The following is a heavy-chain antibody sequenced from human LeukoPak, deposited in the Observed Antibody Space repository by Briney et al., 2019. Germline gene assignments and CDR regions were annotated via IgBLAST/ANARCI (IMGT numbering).Heavy chain of an antibody. CDR1: GFTFDDYA. D-gene: IGHD1-26*01. CDR3: AKDSSGSDY. V-gene: IGHV3-9*01. J-gene: IGHJ4*02. CDR2: ISWNSGSI. Sequence: PGGSLRLSCAASGFTFDDYAMHWVRQAPGKGLEWVSGISWNSGSIGYADSVKGRFTISRDNAKNSLYLQMNSLRAEDTALYYCAKDSSGSDYWGQGTLVTVSS.